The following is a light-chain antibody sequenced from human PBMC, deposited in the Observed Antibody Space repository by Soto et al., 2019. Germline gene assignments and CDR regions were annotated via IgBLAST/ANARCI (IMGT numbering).Light chain of an antibody. CDR3: QQYGSSPLT. CDR2: GAS. CDR1: QSVSSSY. J-gene: IGKJ3*01. V-gene: IGKV3-20*01. Sequence: EIVLTQSPGTLSLSPGERATLSCRASQSVSSSYLAWYQQKPGHAPRLLIYGASSRATGIPDRFSGSGSGTDFTLTISRLEPEDFAVYNCQQYGSSPLTFGPGTKVDIK.